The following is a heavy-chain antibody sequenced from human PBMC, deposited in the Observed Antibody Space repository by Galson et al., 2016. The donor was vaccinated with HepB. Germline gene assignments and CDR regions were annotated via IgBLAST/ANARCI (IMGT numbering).Heavy chain of an antibody. Sequence: SLRLSCAASGFSLRNYWMNWVRQAPGKGLLWVSHINPDGTNTAYADSVRGRFTISRDNARNTLFLQMNSLRAEDTAVYYCVRDGLRTTPYDSWGRGTLVTVSS. V-gene: IGHV3-74*01. CDR3: VRDGLRTTPYDS. D-gene: IGHD4/OR15-4a*01. J-gene: IGHJ4*02. CDR2: INPDGTNT. CDR1: GFSLRNYW.